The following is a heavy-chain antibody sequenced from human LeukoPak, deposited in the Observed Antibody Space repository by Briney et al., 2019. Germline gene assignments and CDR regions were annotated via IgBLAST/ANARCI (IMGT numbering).Heavy chain of an antibody. D-gene: IGHD5-18*01. Sequence: PGGSLRLSCAASGFTFSSYAMSWGRHAPGKGLEWVSAISGSGGSTYYADSVKGRFTISRDNSKNTLYLQMNSLRAEDTAVYYCAKAGIQLWPGVQDYWGQGTLVTVCS. J-gene: IGHJ4*02. CDR2: ISGSGGST. V-gene: IGHV3-23*01. CDR1: GFTFSSYA. CDR3: AKAGIQLWPGVQDY.